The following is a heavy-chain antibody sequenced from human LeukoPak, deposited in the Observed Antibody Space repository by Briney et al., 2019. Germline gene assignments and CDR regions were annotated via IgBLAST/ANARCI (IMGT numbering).Heavy chain of an antibody. CDR2: INWNGGST. CDR1: GFTFDDYG. Sequence: GSLRLSCAASGFTFDDYGMSWVRQAPGKGLEWVSGINWNGGSTGYADSVKGRFTISRDNAKNSLYLQMNSLRAEDTALYYCARDGPRPRLGNRAATNLDYWGQGTLVTVSS. V-gene: IGHV3-20*04. J-gene: IGHJ4*02. CDR3: ARDGPRPRLGNRAATNLDY. D-gene: IGHD2-15*01.